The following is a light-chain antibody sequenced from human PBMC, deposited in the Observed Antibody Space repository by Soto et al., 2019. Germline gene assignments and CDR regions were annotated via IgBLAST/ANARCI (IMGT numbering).Light chain of an antibody. CDR1: SSNIGAGYD. V-gene: IGLV1-40*01. J-gene: IGLJ1*01. Sequence: QSVLTQPPSVSGAPGQMVTISCTGSSSNIGAGYDVHWYQQLPGTAPKLLIYDNSNRPSGVPDRFSGSKSGTSASLAITGLQAEDEAEYYCQSYDSSLTGYVFGSGTKVTVL. CDR2: DNS. CDR3: QSYDSSLTGYV.